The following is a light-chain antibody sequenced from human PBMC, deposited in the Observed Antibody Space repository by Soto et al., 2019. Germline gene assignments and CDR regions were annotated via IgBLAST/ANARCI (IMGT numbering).Light chain of an antibody. CDR2: GAS. CDR1: QSISSY. Sequence: DIQMTQAPSSLSASVGDRVTITCLAIQSISSYLNWYQQKPGRAPNLLIYGASTLQSGVPSRFSGSGSGTDFTLTISNLQPEDFATYYCQRLNAYPLTFGQGTRLEI. J-gene: IGKJ5*01. CDR3: QRLNAYPLT. V-gene: IGKV1-9*01.